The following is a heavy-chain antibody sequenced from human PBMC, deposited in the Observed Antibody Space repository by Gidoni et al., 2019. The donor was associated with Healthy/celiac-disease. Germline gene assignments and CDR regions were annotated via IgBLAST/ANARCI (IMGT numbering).Heavy chain of an antibody. CDR2: ISGSGGST. J-gene: IGHJ4*02. Sequence: EVPLVESGGGLVQPGGSLRLSCAASGFTFSSYAMSWVREAPGKGLEWVSAISGSGGSTYYADSVKGRFTISRDNSKNTLYLQMNSLRAEDTAVYYCAKPHYDSSGYRRYYFDYWGQVTLVTVSS. V-gene: IGHV3-23*04. CDR3: AKPHYDSSGYRRYYFDY. CDR1: GFTFSSYA. D-gene: IGHD3-22*01.